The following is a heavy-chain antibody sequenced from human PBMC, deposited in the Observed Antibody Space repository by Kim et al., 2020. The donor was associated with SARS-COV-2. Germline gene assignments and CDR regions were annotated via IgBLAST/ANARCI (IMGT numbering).Heavy chain of an antibody. D-gene: IGHD4-17*01. CDR2: SL. Sequence: SLNYTPSLPSRVTISVDTSKNQFSLKLSSVTAADTAVYYCARGGGDYFDYWGQGTLVTVSS. CDR3: ARGGGDYFDY. J-gene: IGHJ4*02. V-gene: IGHV4-59*09.